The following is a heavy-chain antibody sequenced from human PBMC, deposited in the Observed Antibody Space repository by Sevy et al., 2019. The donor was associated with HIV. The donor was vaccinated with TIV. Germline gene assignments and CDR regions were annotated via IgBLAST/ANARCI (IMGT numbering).Heavy chain of an antibody. CDR1: GFTFNTYN. V-gene: IGHV3-48*02. Sequence: GGSLRLSCAVSGFTFNTYNMNWVGQAPGKGLEWVSCISYTSTTIYYADSVRGRFTISRDNAKNTLYLQMNSLRDEDTAVYYCASSDATSRFGYYYFAMDFWGQGTSVTVSS. CDR3: ASSDATSRFGYYYFAMDF. D-gene: IGHD3-22*01. J-gene: IGHJ6*02. CDR2: ISYTSTTI.